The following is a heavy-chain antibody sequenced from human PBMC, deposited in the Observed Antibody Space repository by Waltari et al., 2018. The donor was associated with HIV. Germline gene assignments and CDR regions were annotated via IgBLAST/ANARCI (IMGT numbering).Heavy chain of an antibody. V-gene: IGHV3-7*01. CDR2: IKEDGSEK. CDR3: ARSRSDAFDL. Sequence: EVQLVESGGGLVQPGGSLRLPCEATGSTLSSDWMTWVRQAPGNGLEWVANIKEDGSEKWYVDSVKGRFTISRDNAKNSVYLQMNSLRAEDTAVYYCARSRSDAFDLWGQGTMVTVSS. CDR1: GSTLSSDW. J-gene: IGHJ3*01.